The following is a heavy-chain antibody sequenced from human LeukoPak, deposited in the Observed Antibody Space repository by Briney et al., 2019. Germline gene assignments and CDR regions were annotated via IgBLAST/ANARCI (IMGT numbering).Heavy chain of an antibody. J-gene: IGHJ4*02. CDR3: ANMGATTIAIEY. Sequence: GGSLRLSCAASGFAFSSFGMHWVRQAPGKGLEWVSLIQDDGNKKFYADSVKGRFTISRDNSKNTLYLQMSSLRPEDTAVYYCANMGATTIAIEYWGQGTLVTVSS. D-gene: IGHD1-26*01. CDR2: IQDDGNKK. V-gene: IGHV3-30*02. CDR1: GFAFSSFG.